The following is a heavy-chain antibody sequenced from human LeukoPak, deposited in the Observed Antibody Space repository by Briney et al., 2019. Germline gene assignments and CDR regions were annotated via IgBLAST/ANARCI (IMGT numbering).Heavy chain of an antibody. CDR3: ARQAYSSQAGFDY. J-gene: IGHJ4*02. CDR2: IYTSGST. CDR1: GGSISSYY. Sequence: SETLSLTCTVSGGSISSYYWSWIRQPPGKGLEWIGYIYTSGSTNYNPSLKSRVTISVDTSKNQFSLKLSSVTAADTAVYYCARQAYSSQAGFDYWGQGILVTVSS. V-gene: IGHV4-4*09. D-gene: IGHD6-19*01.